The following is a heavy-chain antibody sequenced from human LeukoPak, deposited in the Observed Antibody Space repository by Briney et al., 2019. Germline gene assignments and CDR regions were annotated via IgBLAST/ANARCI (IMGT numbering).Heavy chain of an antibody. CDR3: ASVDSRKYFQH. Sequence: SVKVSCKASGGTFSSYAISWVRQAPGQGLEWMGRIIPIFGTANHAQKFQGRVTITTDESTSTAYMELSSLRSEDTAVYYCASVDSRKYFQHWGQGTLVTVSS. CDR1: GGTFSSYA. V-gene: IGHV1-69*05. D-gene: IGHD3-22*01. J-gene: IGHJ1*01. CDR2: IIPIFGTA.